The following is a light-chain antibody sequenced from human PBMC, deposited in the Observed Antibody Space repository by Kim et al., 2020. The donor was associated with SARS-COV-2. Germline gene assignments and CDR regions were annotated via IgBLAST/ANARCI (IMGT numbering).Light chain of an antibody. CDR2: GAS. CDR1: QSVSSSY. Sequence: EIVLTQSPGTLSLSPGERATLSCRASQSVSSSYLAWYQQKPGQAPRLLIYGASSRATGIPDRFGGSGSGTDFTLTISRLEPEDFAVYYCQQYGSSPGRTFGQGTKVDIK. CDR3: QQYGSSPGRT. J-gene: IGKJ1*01. V-gene: IGKV3-20*01.